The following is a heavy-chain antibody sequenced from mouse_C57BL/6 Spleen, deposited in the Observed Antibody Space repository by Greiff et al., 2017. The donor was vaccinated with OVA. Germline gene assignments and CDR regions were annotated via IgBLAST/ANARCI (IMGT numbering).Heavy chain of an antibody. CDR3: AREIYDGSYWYFDV. D-gene: IGHD2-3*01. V-gene: IGHV1-54*01. CDR1: GYAFTNYL. CDR2: INPGSGGT. Sequence: QVQLQQSGAELVRPGTSVKVSCKASGYAFTNYLIEWVKQRPGQGLEWIGVINPGSGGTNYNEKFKGKATLTADKSSSTAYMQLSSLTSEDSAVYFCAREIYDGSYWYFDVWGTGTTVTVSS. J-gene: IGHJ1*03.